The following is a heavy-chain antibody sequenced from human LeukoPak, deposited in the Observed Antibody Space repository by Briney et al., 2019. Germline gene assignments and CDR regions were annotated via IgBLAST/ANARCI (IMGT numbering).Heavy chain of an antibody. CDR2: IYYSGST. CDR3: ARVRIGFDY. CDR1: GGSISSYY. Sequence: PSETLSLTCTVSGGSISSYYWSWVRKPPGKGLEWIWYIYYSGSTNYNPSLKSRVTISVDTSKNQFSLKLSSVTAADTAVYYCARVRIGFDYWGQGTLVTVSS. V-gene: IGHV4-59*01. J-gene: IGHJ4*02. D-gene: IGHD2-15*01.